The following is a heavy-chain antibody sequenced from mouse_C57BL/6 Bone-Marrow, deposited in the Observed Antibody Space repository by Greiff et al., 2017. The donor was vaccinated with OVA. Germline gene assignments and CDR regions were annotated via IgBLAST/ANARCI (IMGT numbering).Heavy chain of an antibody. CDR1: GYAFTNYL. CDR3: ARSTMVTTEGYYAMDY. CDR2: INPGSGGT. J-gene: IGHJ4*01. Sequence: QVQLKQSGAELVRPGTSVKVSCKASGYAFTNYLIEWVKQRPGQGLEWIGVINPGSGGTNYNEKFKGKATLTADKSSSTAYMQLSSLTSEDSAVYFCARSTMVTTEGYYAMDYWGQGTSVTVSS. D-gene: IGHD2-2*01. V-gene: IGHV1-54*01.